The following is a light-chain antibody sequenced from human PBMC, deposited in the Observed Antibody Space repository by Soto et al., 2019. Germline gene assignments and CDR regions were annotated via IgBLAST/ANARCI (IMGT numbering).Light chain of an antibody. CDR1: QSVSSSY. V-gene: IGKV3-20*01. J-gene: IGKJ4*01. CDR3: QQYGSSFLT. CDR2: NTS. Sequence: EIVLTQSPGTLSLSPGERATLSCRASQSVSSSYLAWYQQKPGQAPRLLIYNTSSRATGIPDRFSGSGSGTDFTLTISRLELEDFAVYYCQQYGSSFLTFGGGTKVDIK.